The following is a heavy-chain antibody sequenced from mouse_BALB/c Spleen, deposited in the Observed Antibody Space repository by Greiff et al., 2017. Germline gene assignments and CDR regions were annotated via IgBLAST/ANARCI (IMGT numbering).Heavy chain of an antibody. CDR1: GYTFTSYV. V-gene: IGHV1-14*01. CDR2: INPYNDGT. D-gene: IGHD2-14*01. J-gene: IGHJ3*01. CDR3: ARRYRYGVGAWFAD. Sequence: VQLQQSGPELVKPGASVKMSCKASGYTFTSYVMHWVKQKPGQGLEWIGYINPYNDGTKYNEKFKGKATLTSDKSSSTAYMELSSLTSEDSAVYYCARRYRYGVGAWFADWGQGTLVTVSA.